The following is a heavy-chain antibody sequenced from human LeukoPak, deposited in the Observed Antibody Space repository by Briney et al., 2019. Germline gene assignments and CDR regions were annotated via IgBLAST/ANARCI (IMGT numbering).Heavy chain of an antibody. J-gene: IGHJ3*01. CDR1: GDSISSNSHS. V-gene: IGHV4-39*01. Sequence: SETLSLTCTVSGDSISSNSHSWGWIRQPPGKGLEWIGSIFYSGSTYYNPSLKSRVIISVDTSKNQFSLKVCSVTATDTAVYYCARPVPYGGTTIGSDAFDVWGPGTKVTVSS. D-gene: IGHD4-23*01. CDR2: IFYSGST. CDR3: ARPVPYGGTTIGSDAFDV.